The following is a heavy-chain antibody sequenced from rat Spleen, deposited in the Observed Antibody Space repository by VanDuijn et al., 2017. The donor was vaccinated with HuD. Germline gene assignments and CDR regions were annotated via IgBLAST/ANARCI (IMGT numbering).Heavy chain of an antibody. Sequence: EVQLVESGGGLVQPGRSLKLSCVASGFTFNNYWMTWIRQAPGKGLEWVAYISAGGDSTYCRDSVKGRFTISRDNAKSTLYLQMDSLRSEDTATYYCTKGGTTTWSYFDYWGQGVMVTVSS. V-gene: IGHV5-31*01. CDR3: TKGGTTTWSYFDY. J-gene: IGHJ2*01. D-gene: IGHD1-5*01. CDR1: GFTFNNYW. CDR2: ISAGGDST.